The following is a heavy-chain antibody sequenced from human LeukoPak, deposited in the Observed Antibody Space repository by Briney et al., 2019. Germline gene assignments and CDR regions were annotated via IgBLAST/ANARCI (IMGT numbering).Heavy chain of an antibody. J-gene: IGHJ4*02. CDR3: ARGIWYQLLSPLPFDY. CDR2: ISSSGSTI. V-gene: IGHV3-11*04. CDR1: GFTFSDYY. Sequence: VGSLRLSCAASGFTFSDYYMSWIRQAPGKGLEWVSYISSSGSTIYYADSVKGRFTISRDNAKNSLYLQMNSLRAEDTAVYYCARGIWYQLLSPLPFDYWGQGTLVTVSS. D-gene: IGHD2-2*01.